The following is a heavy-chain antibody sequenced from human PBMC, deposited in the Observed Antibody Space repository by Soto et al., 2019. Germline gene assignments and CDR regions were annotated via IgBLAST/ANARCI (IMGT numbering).Heavy chain of an antibody. Sequence: SVKVSCKASGGTFSSYAISWVRQAPGQGLEWMGGIIPIFGTANYAQKFQGRVTITADESKNTLYLQMNSLRAEDTAVYYCARDRYGDPLWGQDDFDYWGQGTLVTVSS. CDR2: IIPIFGTA. J-gene: IGHJ4*02. V-gene: IGHV1-69*13. D-gene: IGHD4-17*01. CDR3: ARDRYGDPLWGQDDFDY. CDR1: GGTFSSYA.